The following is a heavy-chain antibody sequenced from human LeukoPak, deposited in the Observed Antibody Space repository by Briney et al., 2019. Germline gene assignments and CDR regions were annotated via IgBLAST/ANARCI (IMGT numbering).Heavy chain of an antibody. V-gene: IGHV4-4*07. CDR1: GGSISSYY. CDR2: IYTSGST. CDR3: ARARMQLWGVIKTALRDAFDI. D-gene: IGHD5-18*01. J-gene: IGHJ3*02. Sequence: SETLSLTCTVSGGSISSYYWSWIRQPAGKGLEWIGRIYTSGSTNYNPSLKSRVTMSVDTSKNQFSLKLSSVTAADTAVYYCARARMQLWGVIKTALRDAFDIWGQGTMVTVSS.